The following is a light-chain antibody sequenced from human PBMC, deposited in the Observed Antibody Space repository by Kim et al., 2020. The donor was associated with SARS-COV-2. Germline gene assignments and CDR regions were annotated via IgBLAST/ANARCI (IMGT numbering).Light chain of an antibody. J-gene: IGLJ3*02. V-gene: IGLV2-14*03. CDR2: DVT. CDR1: SSDIGPYNF. Sequence: GQSITISCTGSSSDIGPYNFVTWFQQHPGKAPKLIIYDVTERPSGVSDRFSGSKSGNTASLTISGLQAEDEASYYCSSYTIYSTWVFGGETKLTVL. CDR3: SSYTIYSTWV.